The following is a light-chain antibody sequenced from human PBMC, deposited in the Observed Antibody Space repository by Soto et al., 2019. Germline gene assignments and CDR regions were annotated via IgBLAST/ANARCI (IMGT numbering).Light chain of an antibody. CDR3: QQRSNWPPVIT. Sequence: EIVMTQSPATLSVSPGERATLSCRASQSVSSSLAWYQQKPGQAPRLLIYGASTRATSIPARFSGSGSGTDFTLTISSLQPEDFAVYYCQQRSNWPPVITFGQGTRLEIK. CDR1: QSVSSS. CDR2: GAS. J-gene: IGKJ5*01. V-gene: IGKV3D-15*01.